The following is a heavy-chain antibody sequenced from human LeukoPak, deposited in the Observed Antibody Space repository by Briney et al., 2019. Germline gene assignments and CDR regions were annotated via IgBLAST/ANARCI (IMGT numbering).Heavy chain of an antibody. CDR1: GYTFTSYG. Sequence: ASVKVSCKASGYTFTSYGISWVRQAPGQGLEWMGWISAYNGNTNYAQKLQGRVTMTTDTSTSTAYMELRSLRSDDTAVYYCARDNAAAGTSDGPDDYYYGMDVWGQGTTVTVSS. CDR3: ARDNAAAGTSDGPDDYYYGMDV. J-gene: IGHJ6*02. V-gene: IGHV1-18*01. D-gene: IGHD6-13*01. CDR2: ISAYNGNT.